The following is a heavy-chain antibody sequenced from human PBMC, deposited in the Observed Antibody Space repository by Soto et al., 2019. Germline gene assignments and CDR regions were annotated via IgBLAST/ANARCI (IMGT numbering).Heavy chain of an antibody. Sequence: GGSLRLSCVASGFTFSDYYMSWIRQAPGKGLEWVSYISSSSSSYTNYADSVKGRFTISRDNAKNSLYLQMNSLRAEDTAVYYCARVTEARRSPFDYWGQGTLVTVSS. J-gene: IGHJ4*02. CDR2: ISSSSSSYT. V-gene: IGHV3-11*06. CDR3: ARVTEARRSPFDY. D-gene: IGHD6-6*01. CDR1: GFTFSDYY.